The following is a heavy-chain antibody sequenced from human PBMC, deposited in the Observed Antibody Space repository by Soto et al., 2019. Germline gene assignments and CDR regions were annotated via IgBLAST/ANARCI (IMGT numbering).Heavy chain of an antibody. CDR3: ARVVYIRSWGGRFDP. D-gene: IGHD2-8*01. CDR1: DFTFSRYW. Sequence: EVQLVESGGGLVQPGGSLRLSCAASDFTFSRYWMGWVRQAPGKGLEWVANIDQDGGEKYYVDSVKGRFTISRDNGNNSLYLEMHSLRGEDTAVYFCARVVYIRSWGGRFDPWGQGALVTVSS. V-gene: IGHV3-7*05. J-gene: IGHJ5*02. CDR2: IDQDGGEK.